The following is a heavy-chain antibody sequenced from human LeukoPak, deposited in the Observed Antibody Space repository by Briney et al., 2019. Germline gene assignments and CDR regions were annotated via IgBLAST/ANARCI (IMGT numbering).Heavy chain of an antibody. CDR3: ARSPGGDFWSGYYFDY. J-gene: IGHJ4*02. CDR2: IYYSGST. Sequence: SETLSLTCTVSGGSISSSSYYWGWIRQPPGKGLEWIGYIYYSGSTYYNPSLKSRVTISVDTSKNQFSLKLSSVTAADTAVYYCARSPGGDFWSGYYFDYWGQGTLVTVSS. D-gene: IGHD3-3*01. V-gene: IGHV4-39*07. CDR1: GGSISSSSYY.